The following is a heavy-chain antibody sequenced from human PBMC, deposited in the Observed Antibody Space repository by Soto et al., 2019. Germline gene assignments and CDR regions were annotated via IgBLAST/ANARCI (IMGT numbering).Heavy chain of an antibody. CDR2: IIPILGIA. J-gene: IGHJ3*02. CDR1: GGTFSSYT. D-gene: IGHD3-3*01. Sequence: QVQLVQSGAEVKKPGSSVKVSCKASGGTFSSYTISWVRQAPGQGLEWMGRIIPILGIAHYAQKFQGRVTITADKSTSTAYMELSSLRSEDTAVYYCARSVDFWSGSIPTSGHAFDIWGQGTMVTVSS. CDR3: ARSVDFWSGSIPTSGHAFDI. V-gene: IGHV1-69*02.